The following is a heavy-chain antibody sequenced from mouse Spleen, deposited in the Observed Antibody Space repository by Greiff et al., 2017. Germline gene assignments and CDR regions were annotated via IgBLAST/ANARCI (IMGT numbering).Heavy chain of an antibody. CDR3: ARRANWDGFDY. Sequence: VQLQQSGPELVKPGASVKISCKASGYSFTGYYMNWVKQSPEKSLEWIGEINPSTGGTTYNQKFKAKATLTVDKSSSTAYMQLKSLTSEDSAVYYCARRANWDGFDYWGQGTTLTVSS. V-gene: IGHV1-42*01. J-gene: IGHJ2*01. D-gene: IGHD4-1*01. CDR1: GYSFTGYY. CDR2: INPSTGGT.